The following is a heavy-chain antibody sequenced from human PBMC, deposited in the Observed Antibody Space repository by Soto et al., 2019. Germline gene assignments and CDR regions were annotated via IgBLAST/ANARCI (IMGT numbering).Heavy chain of an antibody. V-gene: IGHV4-39*01. CDR3: ARQSSRGSKGTFDP. Sequence: TLSATCSVSGGSISSSSYYWGWMRQPPGKGLEWIGSIYYSGSTYYNPSLKSRVTISVDTSKNQFSLKLSSVTAADTAVYYCARQSSRGSKGTFDPWAQGTLVTVSS. J-gene: IGHJ5*02. D-gene: IGHD3-22*01. CDR2: IYYSGST. CDR1: GGSISSSSYY.